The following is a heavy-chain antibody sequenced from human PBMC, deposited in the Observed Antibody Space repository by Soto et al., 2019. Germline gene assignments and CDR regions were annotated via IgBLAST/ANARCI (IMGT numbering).Heavy chain of an antibody. V-gene: IGHV3-30*18. CDR2: ISYDGSNK. CDR1: GFTFSSYG. CDR3: AKDWRRYCSGGSCYVFGEY. Sequence: GGSLRLSCAASGFTFSSYGMHWVRQAPGKGLEWVAVISYDGSNKYYADSVKGRFTISRDNSKNTLYLQMNSLRAEDTAVYYCAKDWRRYCSGGSCYVFGEYWGQGTLVTVSS. J-gene: IGHJ4*02. D-gene: IGHD2-15*01.